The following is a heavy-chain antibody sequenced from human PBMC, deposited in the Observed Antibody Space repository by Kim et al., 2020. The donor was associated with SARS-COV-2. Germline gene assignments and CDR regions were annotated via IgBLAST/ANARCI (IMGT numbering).Heavy chain of an antibody. V-gene: IGHV3-23*01. CDR1: GFTFSSYA. Sequence: GGSLRLSCAASGFTFSSYAMSWVRQAPGKGLEWVSAISGSGGRTYYADSVKGRFTISRDNSKNTLYLQMNSLRAEDTAVYYCAKDPPHYYDSSGRADYFDYWGQGTLVTVSS. D-gene: IGHD3-22*01. CDR2: ISGSGGRT. CDR3: AKDPPHYYDSSGRADYFDY. J-gene: IGHJ4*02.